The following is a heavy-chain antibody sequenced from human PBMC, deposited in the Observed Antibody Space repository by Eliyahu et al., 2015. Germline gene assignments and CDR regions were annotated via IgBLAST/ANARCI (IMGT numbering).Heavy chain of an antibody. CDR2: IKHSGST. CDR3: ARGDAPNSRPLGCFGY. V-gene: IGHV4-34*01. D-gene: IGHD6-13*01. Sequence: QVQLQQWGAGLLKPSETLSLTXAVYGGSFXGYYWNWIRQPPGKGLEWIGEIKHSGSTNYNPSLKSRVTISVDTSKNQFSLKLSSVTAADTAVYYCARGDAPNSRPLGCFGYWGQGTLVTVSS. J-gene: IGHJ4*02. CDR1: GGSFXGYY.